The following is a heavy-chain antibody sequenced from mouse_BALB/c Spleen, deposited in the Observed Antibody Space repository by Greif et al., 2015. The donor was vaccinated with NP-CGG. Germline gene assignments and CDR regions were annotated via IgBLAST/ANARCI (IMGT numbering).Heavy chain of an antibody. V-gene: IGHV1-87*01. CDR2: IYPGDGDT. CDR3: ARGDYYYGSSFDY. Sequence: VQLQQSGAELARPGASVKLSCKASGYTFTSYWMQWVKQRPGQGLEWIGAIYPGDGDTRYTQKFKGKATLTADKSSSTAYMQLSSLASEDSAVYYCARGDYYYGSSFDYWGQGTTLTVSS. D-gene: IGHD1-1*01. CDR1: GYTFTSYW. J-gene: IGHJ2*01.